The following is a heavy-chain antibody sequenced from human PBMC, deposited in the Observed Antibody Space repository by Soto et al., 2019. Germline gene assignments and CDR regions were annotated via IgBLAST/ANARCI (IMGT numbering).Heavy chain of an antibody. V-gene: IGHV3-7*04. CDR2: IKRDGSEK. J-gene: IGHJ4*02. Sequence: PGGSLRLSCAASGFTFGSYWLSWCRQAPGKGLEGLASIKRDGSEKYFVESVKGRFPVSRANAKNSLYLQMNSLRAEETAVYYYASERHYYYDSIGYYSDYWGQGTLVTVSS. CDR1: GFTFGSYW. D-gene: IGHD3-22*01. CDR3: ASERHYYYDSIGYYSDY.